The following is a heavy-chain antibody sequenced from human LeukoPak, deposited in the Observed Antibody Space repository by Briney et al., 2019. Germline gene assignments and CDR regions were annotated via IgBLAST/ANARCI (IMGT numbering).Heavy chain of an antibody. CDR1: GFTFSSYA. V-gene: IGHV3-23*01. J-gene: IGHJ4*02. CDR2: ISGSSGST. CDR3: AKEATVVSAAEPDY. D-gene: IGHD2-2*01. Sequence: PGGSLRLSCAASGFTFSSYAMSWVRQAPGKGLEWVSTISGSSGSTYYADSVKGRFTISRDNSKNTLYLQVNSLRAEDTAIYYCAKEATVVSAAEPDYWGQGTLVTVSS.